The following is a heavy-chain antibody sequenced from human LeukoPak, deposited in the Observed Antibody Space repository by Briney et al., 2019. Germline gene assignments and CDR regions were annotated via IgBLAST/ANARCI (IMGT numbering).Heavy chain of an antibody. D-gene: IGHD6-13*01. V-gene: IGHV1-69*13. CDR1: GYTFTSYG. J-gene: IGHJ6*02. CDR2: IIPIFGTA. CDR3: AREGGIAAAGTFYYYYGIDV. Sequence: SVKVTCKASGYTFTSYGISWVRQAPGQGLEWMGGIIPIFGTANYAQKFQGRVTITADESTSTAYMELSSLRSEDTAVYYCAREGGIAAAGTFYYYYGIDVWGQGTTVTVSS.